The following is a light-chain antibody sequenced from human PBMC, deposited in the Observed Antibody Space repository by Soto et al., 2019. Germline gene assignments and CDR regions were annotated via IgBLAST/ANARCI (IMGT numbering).Light chain of an antibody. CDR3: QRYGTSPPIT. CDR2: VAS. Sequence: EIVLTQSPGTLSLSPGERATLSCRASQSVISNYLAWYQQKPGQAPRLLIYVASNRATGIPDRFSGSGSGTYFTLTISRLEPEDFAVYYCQRYGTSPPITFGQGTRLEIK. J-gene: IGKJ5*01. V-gene: IGKV3-20*01. CDR1: QSVISNY.